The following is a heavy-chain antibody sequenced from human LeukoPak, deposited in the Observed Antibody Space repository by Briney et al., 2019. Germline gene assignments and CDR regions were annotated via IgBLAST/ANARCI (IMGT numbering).Heavy chain of an antibody. V-gene: IGHV3-23*01. J-gene: IGHJ4*02. CDR1: GFTFSNYA. CDR3: AKVTGGDMITYGGLDY. CDR2: ISGNGDIT. D-gene: IGHD3-16*01. Sequence: PGGSLRLSCAASGFTFSNYAMSWVRQAPGKGLEWVSAISGNGDITYYTDSVKGRFTISRDNSKNTLYLQMNSLRAEDTAVYYCAKVTGGDMITYGGLDYWGQETLVTVSS.